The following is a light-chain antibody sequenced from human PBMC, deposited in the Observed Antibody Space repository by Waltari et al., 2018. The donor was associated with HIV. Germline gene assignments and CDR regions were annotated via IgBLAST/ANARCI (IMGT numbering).Light chain of an antibody. V-gene: IGKV1-39*01. CDR1: QTISRK. J-gene: IGKJ2*01. CDR2: VAS. CDR3: QQTYSTPYT. Sequence: DIQMTQSPSSLSAFVGDSVTLTCRASQTISRKLNWYQQRPGKAPNLLISVASRLQSGVPSRFSGSGSGTDFTLTISSLQPEDFATYYCQQTYSTPYTFGQGTKLEI.